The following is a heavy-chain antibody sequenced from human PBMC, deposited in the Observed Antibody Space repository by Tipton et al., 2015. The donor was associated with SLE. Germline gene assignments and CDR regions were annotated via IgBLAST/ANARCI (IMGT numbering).Heavy chain of an antibody. CDR2: IYHSGST. V-gene: IGHV4-39*07. CDR1: GGSISRGGYF. J-gene: IGHJ6*03. CDR3: ARDPGPNARDYMGV. Sequence: TLSLTCIFSGGSISRGGYFWSWIRQHPGKGLEWIGSIYHSGSTYYNPSLQSRVTISVETSKNQFSLKLSSVTAADTAVYFCARDPGPNARDYMGVWGKGIKVTVSS. D-gene: IGHD4/OR15-4a*01.